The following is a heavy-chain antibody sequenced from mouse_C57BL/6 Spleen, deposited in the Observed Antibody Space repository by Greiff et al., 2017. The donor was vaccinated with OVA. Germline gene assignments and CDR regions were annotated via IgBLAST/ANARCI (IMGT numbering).Heavy chain of an antibody. V-gene: IGHV5-6*01. CDR1: GFTFSSYG. Sequence: EVMLVESGGDLVKPGGSLKLSCAASGFTFSSYGMSWVRQTPDKRLEWVATISSGGSYTYYPDSVKGRFTISRDNAKNTLYLQMSSLKSEDTAMYYCARQDDYDYAMDYWGQGTSVTVSS. CDR3: ARQDDYDYAMDY. D-gene: IGHD2-4*01. CDR2: ISSGGSYT. J-gene: IGHJ4*01.